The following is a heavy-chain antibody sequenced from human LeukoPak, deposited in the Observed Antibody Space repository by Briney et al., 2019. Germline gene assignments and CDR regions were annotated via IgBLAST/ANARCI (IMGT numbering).Heavy chain of an antibody. CDR2: INSDTSTT. Sequence: YINSDTSTTYYADSVKGRFTISRDNAKNSLYLQMNSLRAEDTAIYYCARREDTSSYHTFDFWGQGTLVTVSS. CDR3: ARREDTSSYHTFDF. D-gene: IGHD3-10*01. V-gene: IGHV3-48*03. J-gene: IGHJ4*02.